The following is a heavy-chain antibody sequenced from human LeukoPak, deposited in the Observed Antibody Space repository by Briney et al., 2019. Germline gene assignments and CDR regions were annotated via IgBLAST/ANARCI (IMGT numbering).Heavy chain of an antibody. CDR2: INTDGSGT. CDR1: GFTFSSYW. J-gene: IGHJ4*02. CDR3: VRADYDSSGYHFDN. D-gene: IGHD3-22*01. V-gene: IGHV3-74*01. Sequence: PGRSLRLSCAASGFTFSSYWLHWVRQPPGKGLAWVSRINTDGSGTNYADSVKGRFTISRDNAKNTVYLQMNSLYGEDTAVYYCVRADYDSSGYHFDNWGQGILVTVSS.